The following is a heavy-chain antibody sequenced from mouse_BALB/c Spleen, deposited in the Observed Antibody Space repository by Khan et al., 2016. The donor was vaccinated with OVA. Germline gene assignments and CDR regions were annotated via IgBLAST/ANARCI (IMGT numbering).Heavy chain of an antibody. CDR2: IWAGGST. D-gene: IGHD1-3*01. CDR1: GFQLTGIG. CDR3: ARLEDI. Sequence: VQLQESGPGLVAPSKSRSIPCPVPGFQLTGIGENGVGKPQGKGWSGRGVIWAGGSTNYNSALMSRLSISKDNSKSQVFLKMNSLQTDDTAMYYCARLEDIWGQGTTLTVSS. J-gene: IGHJ2*01. V-gene: IGHV2-9*02.